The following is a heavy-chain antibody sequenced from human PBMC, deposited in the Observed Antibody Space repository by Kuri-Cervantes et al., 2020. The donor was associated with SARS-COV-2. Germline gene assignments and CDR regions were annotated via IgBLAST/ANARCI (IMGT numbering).Heavy chain of an antibody. D-gene: IGHD6-19*01. CDR3: ARDRFVYSSGYLLDY. J-gene: IGHJ4*02. CDR1: GFTFSSYA. CDR2: INPNSGGT. V-gene: IGHV1-2*02. Sequence: GESLKISCAASGFTFSSYAMHWVRQAPGQGLEWMGWINPNSGGTNYAQKFQGRVTMTRDTSISTAYMELSRLRSDDTAVYYCARDRFVYSSGYLLDYWGQGTLVTVSS.